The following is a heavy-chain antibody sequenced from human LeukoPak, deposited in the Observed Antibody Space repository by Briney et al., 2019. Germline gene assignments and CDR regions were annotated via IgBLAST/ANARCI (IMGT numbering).Heavy chain of an antibody. V-gene: IGHV4-34*01. CDR2: INHSGST. D-gene: IGHD3-16*02. J-gene: IGHJ5*02. CDR3: ASLPYVWGSYRYH. Sequence: KPSETLSLTCAVYGGSFSGYYWSWIRQPPGKGLEWIGEINHSGSTNYNPSLKSRGTIPVDTSKNQFSLKLSSVTAADSAVYYCASLPYVWGSYRYHWGQGTLVTVSS. CDR1: GGSFSGYY.